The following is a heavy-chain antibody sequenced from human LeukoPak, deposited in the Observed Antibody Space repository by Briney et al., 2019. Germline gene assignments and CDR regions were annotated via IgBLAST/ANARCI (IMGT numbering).Heavy chain of an antibody. CDR3: ARWLTT. CDR1: GDSVSNNIAS. J-gene: IGHJ5*02. V-gene: IGHV6-1*01. CDR2: TYFRSKWYN. Sequence: SQTLSLTCAISGDSVSNNIASWNWIRQSPSRGLEWLGRTYFRSKWYNDYAVSVKGRITINPDTSKNQFSLQLSSVTPEDTAVYFCARWLTTWGQGTLVTVSS. D-gene: IGHD3-22*01.